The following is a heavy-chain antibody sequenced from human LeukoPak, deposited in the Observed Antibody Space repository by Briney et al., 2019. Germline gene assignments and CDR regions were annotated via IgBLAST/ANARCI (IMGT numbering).Heavy chain of an antibody. V-gene: IGHV4-31*03. CDR2: IYYSGST. Sequence: ASETLSLTCTVSGGSISSGGYYWSWIRQHPGKGLEWIGYIYYSGSTYYNPSLKSRVTISVDTSNNHFSLKLSSVTAEDTAVYYCARYRNARPNWFDPWGQGTLVTVPS. CDR1: GGSISSGGYY. D-gene: IGHD4-11*01. CDR3: ARYRNARPNWFDP. J-gene: IGHJ5*02.